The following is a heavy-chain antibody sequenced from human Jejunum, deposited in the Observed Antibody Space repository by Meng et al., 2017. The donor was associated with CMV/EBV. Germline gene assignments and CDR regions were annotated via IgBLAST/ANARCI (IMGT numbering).Heavy chain of an antibody. CDR1: GYTFTNYG. Sequence: VRVVQLGGDVKNPGASVRVSCKASGYTFTNYGITWVRQAPGQGLEWMGWISAYNGNTNYAQTLQGRLTMTTDTSTSTAYMELRSLRSDDTAVYYCARVEVGITSGDYWGQGTLVTVSS. D-gene: IGHD1-26*01. CDR3: ARVEVGITSGDY. V-gene: IGHV1-18*01. CDR2: ISAYNGNT. J-gene: IGHJ4*02.